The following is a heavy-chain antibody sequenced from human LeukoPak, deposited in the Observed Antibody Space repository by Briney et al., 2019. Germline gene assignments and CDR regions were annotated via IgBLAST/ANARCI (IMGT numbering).Heavy chain of an antibody. J-gene: IGHJ3*02. Sequence: GSLHPSFAASGFAFSDYYMRWSRRAPGKGVGWGSYISSSGSTIYYADSVKPRFTISRDNAKNSLYLQMNSLRAEDTAVYYCARYKLGSGSYVNTFDIWGQGTMVTVSS. V-gene: IGHV3-11*01. CDR1: GFAFSDYY. CDR3: ARYKLGSGSYVNTFDI. CDR2: ISSSGSTI. D-gene: IGHD3-10*01.